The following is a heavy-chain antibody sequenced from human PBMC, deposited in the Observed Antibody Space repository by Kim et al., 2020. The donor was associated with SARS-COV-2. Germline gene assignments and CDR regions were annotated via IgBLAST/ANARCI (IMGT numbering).Heavy chain of an antibody. CDR1: GFTFSSYS. D-gene: IGHD6-13*01. J-gene: IGHJ6*02. Sequence: GGSLRLSCAASGFTFSSYSMNWVRQAPGKGLEWVSYISSSSSTIYYADSVKGRFTISRDNAKNSLYLQMNSLRDEDTAVYYCARVWVSSWYWGMDVWGQGTTVTVSS. CDR3: ARVWVSSWYWGMDV. V-gene: IGHV3-48*02. CDR2: ISSSSSTI.